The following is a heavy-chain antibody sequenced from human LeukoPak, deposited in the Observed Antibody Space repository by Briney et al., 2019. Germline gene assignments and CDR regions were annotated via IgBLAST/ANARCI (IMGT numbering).Heavy chain of an antibody. Sequence: GGSLRLSCAASGFTFDDYAMHWVRQAPGKGLEWGSGISWNSGSIGYADSVKGQFTISRDNAKNSLYLQMNSLRAEDTALYYCAKDLSITMVRGAVFDYWGQGTLVTVSS. CDR3: AKDLSITMVRGAVFDY. D-gene: IGHD3-10*01. CDR1: GFTFDDYA. CDR2: ISWNSGSI. J-gene: IGHJ4*02. V-gene: IGHV3-9*01.